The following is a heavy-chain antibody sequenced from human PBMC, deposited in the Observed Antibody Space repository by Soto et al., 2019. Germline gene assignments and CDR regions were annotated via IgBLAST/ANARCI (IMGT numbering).Heavy chain of an antibody. D-gene: IGHD3-22*01. CDR3: AKEGYYDSSGPSHFDY. CDR2: ISYDGSNK. V-gene: IGHV3-30*18. J-gene: IGHJ4*02. Sequence: QVQLVESGGGVVQPGRSLRLSCAASGFTFSSYGMHWVRQAPGKGLEWVAVISYDGSNKYYADSVKGRFTISRDNSKNTLDLQMNSLRAEDTAVYYCAKEGYYDSSGPSHFDYWGQGTLVTVSS. CDR1: GFTFSSYG.